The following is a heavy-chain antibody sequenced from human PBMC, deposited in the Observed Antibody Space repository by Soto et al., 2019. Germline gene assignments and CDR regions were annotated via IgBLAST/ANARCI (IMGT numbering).Heavy chain of an antibody. CDR1: GGSFSGYY. V-gene: IGHV4-34*01. CDR2: INHSGST. Sequence: QVQLQQWGAGLLKPSETLSLTCAVYGGSFSGYYWSWIRQPPGKGLEWIGEINHSGSTNYNPSLKSGVSLAVGTSKNQFSLKLSSVTAADTAVYYCARGGRKGDYWGQGTLVTVSS. J-gene: IGHJ4*02. CDR3: ARGGRKGDY.